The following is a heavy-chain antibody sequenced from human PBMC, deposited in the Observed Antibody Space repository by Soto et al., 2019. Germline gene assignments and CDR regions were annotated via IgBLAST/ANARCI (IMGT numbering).Heavy chain of an antibody. J-gene: IGHJ3*02. Sequence: SETLSLTCTVSGDSMSRYFWSWIRQPPGKGLEWIGYIYYTGTTNYNPSLKSRVTILLDTSKNQFSLKVVSLTAADTAFYYCARGRGGTYDAFDIWGQWAFVSVS. D-gene: IGHD1-26*01. CDR1: GDSMSRYF. V-gene: IGHV4-59*01. CDR3: ARGRGGTYDAFDI. CDR2: IYYTGTT.